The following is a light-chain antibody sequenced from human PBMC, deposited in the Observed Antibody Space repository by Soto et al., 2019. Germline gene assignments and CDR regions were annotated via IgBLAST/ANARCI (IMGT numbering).Light chain of an antibody. Sequence: QSVLTQPPSVSGAPGQRVTISCTGNSASIGAGYDVQWYQQFPGRAPNLIIFRNNNRPSGVPDRFSASKSDNSASLAIAGLQTEDEADYYCQSYDSSVNGVVFGGGTKLTVL. J-gene: IGLJ2*01. V-gene: IGLV1-40*01. CDR2: RNN. CDR1: SASIGAGYD. CDR3: QSYDSSVNGVV.